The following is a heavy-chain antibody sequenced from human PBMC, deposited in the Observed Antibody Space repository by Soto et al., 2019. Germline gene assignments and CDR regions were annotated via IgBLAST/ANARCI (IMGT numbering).Heavy chain of an antibody. CDR1: GYSFTSYW. D-gene: IGHD6-6*01. J-gene: IGHJ4*02. Sequence: PGESLKISCKGSGYSFTSYWIGWVRQMPGKGLEWMGIIYPGDSDTRYSPSFQGQVTISADKSISTAYLQWSSLKASDTAMYYWARQVVDEIGVYPLYYFDYWGQGTLVTVSS. CDR3: ARQVVDEIGVYPLYYFDY. V-gene: IGHV5-51*01. CDR2: IYPGDSDT.